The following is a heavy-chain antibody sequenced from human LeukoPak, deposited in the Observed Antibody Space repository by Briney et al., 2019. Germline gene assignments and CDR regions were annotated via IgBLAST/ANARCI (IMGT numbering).Heavy chain of an antibody. CDR1: GGSISSYY. CDR2: IYYSGST. D-gene: IGHD3-22*01. J-gene: IGHJ3*02. CDR3: ARHGYYGPLDAFDI. Sequence: SETLSLTCTVSGGSISSYYWSWTRQPPGKGLEWIGYIYYSGSTNYNPSLKSRVTISVDTSKNQFSLKLSSVTAADTAVYYCARHGYYGPLDAFDIWGQGTMVTVSS. V-gene: IGHV4-59*08.